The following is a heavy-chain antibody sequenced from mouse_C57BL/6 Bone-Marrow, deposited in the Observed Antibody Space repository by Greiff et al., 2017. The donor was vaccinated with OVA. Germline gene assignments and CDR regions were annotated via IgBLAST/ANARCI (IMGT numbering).Heavy chain of an antibody. V-gene: IGHV1-72*01. J-gene: IGHJ1*03. D-gene: IGHD2-4*01. CDR1: GYTFTSYW. CDR2: IDPNSGGT. CDR3: AREEDYDYDYWYFDV. Sequence: QVQLQQPGAELVKPGASVKLSCKASGYTFTSYWMHWVKQRPGRSLEWIGRIDPNSGGTKYNEKFKSKATLTVDKPSSTAYMQLSSLTSEDSAVYYCAREEDYDYDYWYFDVWGTGTTVTVSS.